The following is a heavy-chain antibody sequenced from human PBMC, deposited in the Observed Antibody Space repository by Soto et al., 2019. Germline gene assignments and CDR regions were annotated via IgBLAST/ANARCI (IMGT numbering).Heavy chain of an antibody. CDR3: ARVYSSSWYVPYYYGMDV. CDR1: GGTFSSYA. Sequence: ASVKVSCKASGGTFSSYAISWVRQAPGQGLEWMGGIIPIFGTANYAQKFQGRVTITADKSTSTAYMELSSLRSEDTAVYYCARVYSSSWYVPYYYGMDVWGQGXTVTVYS. D-gene: IGHD6-13*01. J-gene: IGHJ6*02. V-gene: IGHV1-69*06. CDR2: IIPIFGTA.